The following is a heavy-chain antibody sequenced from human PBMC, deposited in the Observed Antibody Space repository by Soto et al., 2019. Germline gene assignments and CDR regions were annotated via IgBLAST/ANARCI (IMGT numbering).Heavy chain of an antibody. V-gene: IGHV3-53*01. CDR3: ARDRSDSSRADSFDV. Sequence: GGSLRLSCAVSGFTVSNTYMSWVRQAPGKGLEWVAVIYRGVSTHYADSVKGRFTISRDDSKNTIYLQMNSLRAEDTAVYYCARDRSDSSRADSFDVWGQGTMVTVSS. CDR2: IYRGVST. CDR1: GFTVSNTY. J-gene: IGHJ3*01. D-gene: IGHD6-25*01.